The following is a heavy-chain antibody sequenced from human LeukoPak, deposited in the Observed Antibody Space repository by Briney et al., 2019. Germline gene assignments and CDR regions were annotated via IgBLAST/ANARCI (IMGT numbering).Heavy chain of an antibody. CDR3: AKSYCSGGSCFSDY. V-gene: IGHV3-30*02. Sequence: GGSLRLSCAASGFTFSNYGMHWVRQAPGKGLEWVALMRYDGSNKYYADSVKGQFTISRDNSKNTLYLQMNSLRAEDTAVYYCAKSYCSGGSCFSDYWGQGTLVTVSS. CDR2: MRYDGSNK. CDR1: GFTFSNYG. J-gene: IGHJ4*02. D-gene: IGHD2-15*01.